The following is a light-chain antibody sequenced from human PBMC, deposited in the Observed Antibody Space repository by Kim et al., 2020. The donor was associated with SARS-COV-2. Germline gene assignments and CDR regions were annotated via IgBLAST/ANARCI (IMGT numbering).Light chain of an antibody. J-gene: IGLJ2*01. CDR1: RSNIGAGYD. V-gene: IGLV1-40*01. CDR2: DNS. CDR3: QSYDSSLSDVV. Sequence: QSVLTQPPSVSGAPGQRVTISCTGSRSNIGAGYDVHWYQQLPGTAPKLLIYDNSNRPSGVPDRFSGSKSGTSASLAITGLQAEDEADYYCQSYDSSLSDVVFGGGTQLTVL.